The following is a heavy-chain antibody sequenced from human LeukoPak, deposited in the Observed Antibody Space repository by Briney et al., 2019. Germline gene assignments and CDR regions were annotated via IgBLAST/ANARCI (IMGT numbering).Heavy chain of an antibody. CDR2: IYSTGST. CDR3: ARQIASAGTAGFDF. Sequence: KPSETLSLTCTVSGGSISSYYWSWIRQPAGKGLEWIGRIYSTGSTNYNPSLKSRVTMSVDTSKNQFSLRLRSVTAADTAVCYCARQIASAGTAGFDFWGQGALVTVSS. J-gene: IGHJ4*02. CDR1: GGSISSYY. V-gene: IGHV4-4*07. D-gene: IGHD6-13*01.